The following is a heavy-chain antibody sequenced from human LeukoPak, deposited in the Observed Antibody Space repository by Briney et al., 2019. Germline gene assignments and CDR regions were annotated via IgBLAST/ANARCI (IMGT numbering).Heavy chain of an antibody. CDR3: ARDGGSYDSSSYGMDV. CDR1: GGTFSSYA. Sequence: ASVKVSCKASGGTFSSYAISWVRQAPGQGLEWMGRIIPILGIANYAQKFQGRVTITADKSTSTAYMERSSLRSEDTAVYYCARDGGSYDSSSYGMDVWGQGTTVTVSS. CDR2: IIPILGIA. J-gene: IGHJ6*02. V-gene: IGHV1-69*04. D-gene: IGHD3-22*01.